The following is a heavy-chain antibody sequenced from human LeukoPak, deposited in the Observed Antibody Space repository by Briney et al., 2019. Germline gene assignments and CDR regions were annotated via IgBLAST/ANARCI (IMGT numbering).Heavy chain of an antibody. CDR1: GFTFSSYD. Sequence: GGSLRLSCAASGFTFSSYDMHWVRQATGKGLEWVSAIGTAGDTYYPGSVKGRFTISRENAKNSLYLQMNSLRAGDTAVYYCARSRGRYSYGDYYFDYWGLGTLVTVSS. D-gene: IGHD5-18*01. V-gene: IGHV3-13*01. CDR2: IGTAGDT. CDR3: ARSRGRYSYGDYYFDY. J-gene: IGHJ4*02.